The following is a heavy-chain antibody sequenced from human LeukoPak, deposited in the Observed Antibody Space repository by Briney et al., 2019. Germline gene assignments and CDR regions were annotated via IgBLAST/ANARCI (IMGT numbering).Heavy chain of an antibody. J-gene: IGHJ4*02. CDR3: AKDTYDSSGYCVY. D-gene: IGHD3-22*01. CDR2: ISWNSGSI. CDR1: GFTFDDYA. V-gene: IGHV3-9*01. Sequence: GGSLRLSCAASGFTFDDYAMHWVRHAPGKGLEWVSGISWNSGSIGYADSVKGRLTISRDNAKNSLYLQMNSLRAEDTALYYCAKDTYDSSGYCVYWGQGTLVTVSS.